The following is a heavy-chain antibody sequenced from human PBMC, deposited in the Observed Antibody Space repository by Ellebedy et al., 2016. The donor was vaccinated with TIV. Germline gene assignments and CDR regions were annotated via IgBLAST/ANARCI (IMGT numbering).Heavy chain of an antibody. CDR1: GSIFSTSG. CDR3: ARDGGAY. D-gene: IGHD3-10*01. J-gene: IGHJ4*02. V-gene: IGHV3-33*01. CDR2: IWYDGSNE. Sequence: SLKISXAASGSIFSTSGMDWVRQAPGKGLEWVAVIWYDGSNENYADSVKGRFTISRDNSKNTLFLQMNSLRAEDTAVYYCARDGGAYWGQGTLVTVSS.